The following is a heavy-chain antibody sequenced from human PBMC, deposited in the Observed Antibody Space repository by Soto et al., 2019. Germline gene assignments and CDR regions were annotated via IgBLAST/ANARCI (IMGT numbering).Heavy chain of an antibody. Sequence: QVRLQESGPGLVKPSETLSLTCSVSGGSISSYYWSWIRQPPGKGLEWIGYMYNTGSTIYNPSPKSRVTISVDTSKNQFSLKLNSVTAADTAVYYCARDLWGYCGADCYPLDVWGQGTTVTVSS. J-gene: IGHJ6*02. V-gene: IGHV4-59*01. CDR2: MYNTGST. D-gene: IGHD2-21*02. CDR1: GGSISSYY. CDR3: ARDLWGYCGADCYPLDV.